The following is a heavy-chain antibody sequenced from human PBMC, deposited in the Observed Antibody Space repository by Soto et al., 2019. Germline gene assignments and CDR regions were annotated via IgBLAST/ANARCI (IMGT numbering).Heavy chain of an antibody. CDR2: ISYDGSNK. J-gene: IGHJ4*02. Sequence: GGSLRLSCAASGFTFSYYSMHWVRQAPGKGLEWVAVISYDGSNKYYADSVKGRFTISRDNSKNTLYLQMNSLRAEDTAVYYCAEGPGSYYTLGYWGQGTLVTVSS. V-gene: IGHV3-30*03. CDR3: AEGPGSYYTLGY. CDR1: GFTFSYYS. D-gene: IGHD3-10*01.